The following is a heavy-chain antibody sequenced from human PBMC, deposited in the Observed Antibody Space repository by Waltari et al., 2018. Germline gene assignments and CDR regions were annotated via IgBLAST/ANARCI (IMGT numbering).Heavy chain of an antibody. CDR2: INVDGSST. V-gene: IGHV3-74*01. D-gene: IGHD4-4*01. Sequence: EVQLVESGGDLVPPGGSLRLSCAASGFTFSTYWMHWVRQAPGKGLAWVSRINVDGSSTVYANSVAGRFTISRDNAKNTVYLEMSGLRAEDTAVYYCTRGEINYSRFDYWGQGSLVTVSS. J-gene: IGHJ4*02. CDR1: GFTFSTYW. CDR3: TRGEINYSRFDY.